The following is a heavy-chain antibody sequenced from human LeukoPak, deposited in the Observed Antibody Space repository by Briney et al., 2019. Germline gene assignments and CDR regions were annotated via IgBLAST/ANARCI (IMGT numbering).Heavy chain of an antibody. CDR2: TSSSGGTT. J-gene: IGHJ4*02. V-gene: IGHV3-64D*06. D-gene: IGHD5-18*01. Sequence: GGSLRLSCSASGFTFSNYAIHWVRQAPGKGLGCVTATSSSGGTTYYADSVKGRCTISRDNSKNTLYLQMSSLRAEDTAVYYCARDRYSYGTDFDYWGQGTLVTVSS. CDR3: ARDRYSYGTDFDY. CDR1: GFTFSNYA.